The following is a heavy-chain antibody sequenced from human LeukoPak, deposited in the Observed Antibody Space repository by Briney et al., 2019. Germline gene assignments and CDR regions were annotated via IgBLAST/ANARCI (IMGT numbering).Heavy chain of an antibody. CDR3: ARGIDIGYCSGGSCYSKGSSAFDI. CDR2: MNPNSGNT. V-gene: IGHV1-8*01. D-gene: IGHD2-15*01. Sequence: ASVKVSCKASGYTFTSYDINWVRQATGQGLEWMGWMNPNSGNTGYAQKFQGRVTMTRNTSISTAYVELSSLRSEDTAVYYCARGIDIGYCSGGSCYSKGSSAFDIWGQGTMVTVSS. CDR1: GYTFTSYD. J-gene: IGHJ3*02.